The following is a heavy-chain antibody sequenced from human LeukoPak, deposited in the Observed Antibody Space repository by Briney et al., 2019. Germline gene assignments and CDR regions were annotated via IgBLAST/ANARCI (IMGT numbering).Heavy chain of an antibody. Sequence: GGALRLSCAASGFTFSSYAMSWVRQAPGRGLEGVSAISGSGGGTYYADSVKGRFTISRDNSKNTLYLQMNSLRAEDTAVYYCAKGRIAYSSSWPDAFDIWGQGTMVTVSS. J-gene: IGHJ3*02. D-gene: IGHD6-13*01. CDR3: AKGRIAYSSSWPDAFDI. CDR1: GFTFSSYA. V-gene: IGHV3-23*01. CDR2: ISGSGGGT.